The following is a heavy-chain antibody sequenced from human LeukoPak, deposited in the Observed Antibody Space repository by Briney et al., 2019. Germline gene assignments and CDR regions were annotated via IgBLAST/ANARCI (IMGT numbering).Heavy chain of an antibody. V-gene: IGHV3-7*01. CDR3: ATLLPMDV. CDR1: EFTFSKYW. D-gene: IGHD2-21*01. J-gene: IGHJ6*03. Sequence: PGGSLRLSCAASEFTFSKYWVSSVRQAPGKGLQWLAHIKEDGSEKYYVDSVKGRFIISRDNAKNSLYLEMNSLRGEDTAVYYCATLLPMDVWGTGTTVTVSS. CDR2: IKEDGSEK.